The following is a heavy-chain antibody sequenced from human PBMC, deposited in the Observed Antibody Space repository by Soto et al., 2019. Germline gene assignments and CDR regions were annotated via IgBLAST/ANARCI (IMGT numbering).Heavy chain of an antibody. Sequence: GGSLRLSCAASGLTFSSYGMHWVRQAPGKGLEWVAVIWYDGSNKYYADSVKGRFTISRDNSKNTLYLQMNSLRAEDTAVYYCAREWVYYYDPDGPHYYYYGMDVWGQGTTVTVSS. CDR1: GLTFSSYG. CDR2: IWYDGSNK. J-gene: IGHJ6*02. V-gene: IGHV3-33*01. D-gene: IGHD3-22*01. CDR3: AREWVYYYDPDGPHYYYYGMDV.